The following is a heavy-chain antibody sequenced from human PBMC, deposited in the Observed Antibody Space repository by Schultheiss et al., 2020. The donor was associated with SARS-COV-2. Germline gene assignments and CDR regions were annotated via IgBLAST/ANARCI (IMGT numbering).Heavy chain of an antibody. CDR2: ISGSGGRT. Sequence: GGSLRLSCAASGFTFSSYAMSWVRQAPGKGLEWVSAISGSGGRTYYADSEKGRFTISRDNSKNTLYLQMNSLRAEDTAVYYCARETYNWNYLDAFDIWGQGTMVTVSS. J-gene: IGHJ3*02. D-gene: IGHD1-7*01. V-gene: IGHV3-23*01. CDR1: GFTFSSYA. CDR3: ARETYNWNYLDAFDI.